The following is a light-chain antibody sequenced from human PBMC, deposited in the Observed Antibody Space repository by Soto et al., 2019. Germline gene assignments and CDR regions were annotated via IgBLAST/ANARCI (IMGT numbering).Light chain of an antibody. J-gene: IGLJ1*01. Sequence: QSALTQPASVSGSPGQSITISCTGTSSDVGSYHLVSWYQHHPGKAPKLMIYEGSKRPSGVSNRFSGSKSGNTASLTISGRQAEDEADYYCCSYAGSSTFVFGTGTKLTVL. CDR2: EGS. CDR3: CSYAGSSTFV. CDR1: SSDVGSYHL. V-gene: IGLV2-23*01.